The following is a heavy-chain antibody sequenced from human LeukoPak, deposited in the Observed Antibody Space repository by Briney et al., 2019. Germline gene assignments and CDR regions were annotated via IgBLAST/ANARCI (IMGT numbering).Heavy chain of an antibody. D-gene: IGHD2-2*01. Sequence: PSETLSLTCTVSGGSISSCYWSWIRQPAGKGLEWIGRIYASGGTNYNPSLKSRLTISVDKSKNQFSLRLSSVTAADTAVYYCARSVGYCSSASCYVNWFDPWGQGTLVTVSS. V-gene: IGHV4-4*07. J-gene: IGHJ5*02. CDR2: IYASGGT. CDR3: ARSVGYCSSASCYVNWFDP. CDR1: GGSISSCY.